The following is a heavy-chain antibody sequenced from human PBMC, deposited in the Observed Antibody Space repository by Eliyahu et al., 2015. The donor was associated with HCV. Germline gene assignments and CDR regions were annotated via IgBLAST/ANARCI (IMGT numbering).Heavy chain of an antibody. V-gene: IGHV1-69*01. J-gene: IGHJ4*02. CDR2: IIPIFTTT. D-gene: IGHD5-24*01. Sequence: QVQLVQSGAEVKQPGSSVKVXCKTSGGSFSTYGFSWVREAPGQGLEWMGGIIPIFTTTNYARKFRGRXTITADESTTTVYMELSSLRSDDTAVYYCSSGDLRXRDGSIGDYWGQGTPVIVSS. CDR3: SSGDLRXRDGSIGDY. CDR1: GGSFSTYG.